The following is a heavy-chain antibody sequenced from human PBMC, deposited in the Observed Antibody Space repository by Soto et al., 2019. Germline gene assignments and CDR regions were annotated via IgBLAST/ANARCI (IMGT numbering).Heavy chain of an antibody. CDR1: GASISSTSSGDW. J-gene: IGHJ5*02. D-gene: IGHD4-4*01. V-gene: IGHV4-31*03. Sequence: QVQLQESGPGLVKPSGTLSLTCTVSGASISSTSSGDWWSWVRQPPGKGLEWIGYIYYSGSTYYNPSLKSRGTISVDTSKNQFSLKLSSVTAADTAVYYCARVPTPWGQGTLVTVSS. CDR2: IYYSGST. CDR3: ARVPTP.